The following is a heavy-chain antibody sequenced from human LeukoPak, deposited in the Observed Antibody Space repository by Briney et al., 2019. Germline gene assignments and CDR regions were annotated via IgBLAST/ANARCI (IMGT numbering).Heavy chain of an antibody. J-gene: IGHJ4*02. Sequence: PSETLSLTCTVSGGSISSYYWSWIRQPPGKGLEWIGYIYYSGSTNYNPSLKSRVTISVDTSKNQFSLKLSSVTAADTAVYYCARHSTASCYLNYFDYWGQGTLVTVSS. CDR3: ARHSTASCYLNYFDY. V-gene: IGHV4-59*08. D-gene: IGHD2-21*01. CDR2: IYYSGST. CDR1: GGSISSYY.